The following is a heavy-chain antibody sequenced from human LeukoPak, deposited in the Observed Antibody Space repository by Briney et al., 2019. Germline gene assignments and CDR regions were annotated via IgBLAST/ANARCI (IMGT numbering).Heavy chain of an antibody. D-gene: IGHD1-26*01. J-gene: IGHJ4*02. CDR1: GYTFTSYY. CDR3: AREWELLRGYFDY. CDR2: INPSGGST. Sequence: GASVKVSCKASGYTFTSYYMHWVRQAPGQGLEWMGIINPSGGSTSYAQKFQDRVTMTRDTSTSTVYMELSSLRAEDTALYYCAREWELLRGYFDYWGQGTLVTVSS. V-gene: IGHV1-46*01.